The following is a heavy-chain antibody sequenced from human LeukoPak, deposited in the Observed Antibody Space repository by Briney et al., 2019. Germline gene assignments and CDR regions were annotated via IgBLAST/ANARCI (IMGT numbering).Heavy chain of an antibody. CDR2: IYYSGST. J-gene: IGHJ4*02. Sequence: SQTLSLTCTVSGGSISSGGYYWSWIRQHPGKGLEWIGYIYYSGSTYYNPSLKSRVTISVDTSKNQFSLKLTSVTATDTAVYYCARAYSRQLPPDYWGQGTLVTVSS. D-gene: IGHD6-13*01. V-gene: IGHV4-31*03. CDR1: GGSISSGGYY. CDR3: ARAYSRQLPPDY.